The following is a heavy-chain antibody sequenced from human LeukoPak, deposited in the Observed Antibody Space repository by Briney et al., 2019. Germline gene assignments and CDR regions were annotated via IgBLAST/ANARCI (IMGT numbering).Heavy chain of an antibody. V-gene: IGHV3-66*01. J-gene: IGHJ4*02. CDR1: GFTVSSNY. CDR3: ARMRSGSALDY. Sequence: GGSLRLSCAASGFTVSSNYMSWVRQAPGKGLEWVSVIYSGGSTYYADSVKGRFTISRDNSKNTLYLQMNSLRAEDTAVYYCARMRSGSALDYWGQGTLVTVSS. D-gene: IGHD3-10*01. CDR2: IYSGGST.